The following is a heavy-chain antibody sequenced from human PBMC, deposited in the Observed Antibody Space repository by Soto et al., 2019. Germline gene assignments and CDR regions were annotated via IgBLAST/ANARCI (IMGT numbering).Heavy chain of an antibody. CDR3: AKDQAGVLDPFDY. CDR2: ISGSGGST. D-gene: IGHD3-10*01. V-gene: IGHV3-23*01. Sequence: PGGSLRLSCAASGFTFSSYALTWVRQAPGKGLEWVPAISGSGGSTYYADSVKGRFTISRDNSKNTLYLQMNSLRAEDTAVYYCAKDQAGVLDPFDYWGQGTLVTVSS. J-gene: IGHJ4*02. CDR1: GFTFSSYA.